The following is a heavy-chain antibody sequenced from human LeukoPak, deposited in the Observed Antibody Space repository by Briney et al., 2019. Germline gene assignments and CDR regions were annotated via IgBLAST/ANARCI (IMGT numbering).Heavy chain of an antibody. D-gene: IGHD2-2*01. V-gene: IGHV4-34*01. Sequence: SETLSLTCAVSGGSFSGYYWSWIRQPPGKGLEWIGEINHSGSTNYNPSLKSRVTISVDTSKNQFSLKLSSVTAADTAVYYCARALASWKPYNWFDPWGQGTLVTVSS. CDR1: GGSFSGYY. CDR3: ARALASWKPYNWFDP. CDR2: INHSGST. J-gene: IGHJ5*02.